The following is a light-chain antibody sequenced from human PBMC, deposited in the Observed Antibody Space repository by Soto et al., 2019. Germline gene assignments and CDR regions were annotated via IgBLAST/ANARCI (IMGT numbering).Light chain of an antibody. J-gene: IGKJ4*01. CDR3: HQYVASPFA. CDR2: GAS. Sequence: VWTLSKDTLSXXAWEXTNLXGRXSQSVSSSYLAWYQQKPGQANRLIIYGASRRATGITDRLSDSGSGADSTLTISRLEPEDFAVYHCHQYVASPFAFSGGTKLDIK. V-gene: IGKV3-20*01. CDR1: QSVSSSY.